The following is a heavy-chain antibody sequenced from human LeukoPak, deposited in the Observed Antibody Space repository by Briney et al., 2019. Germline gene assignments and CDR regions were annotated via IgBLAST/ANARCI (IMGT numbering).Heavy chain of an antibody. D-gene: IGHD6-19*01. CDR1: GGSISTTDW. CDR2: IYHGGST. Sequence: PSGTLSLTCAVSGGSISTTDWWSWVRQPPGKGLEWIGQIYHGGSTNYNPSLKSRVTISVDKSKNQFSLKLISLTAADTAVYYCARDGAATVAGYAFDIWGQGTMVTVSS. J-gene: IGHJ3*02. V-gene: IGHV4-4*02. CDR3: ARDGAATVAGYAFDI.